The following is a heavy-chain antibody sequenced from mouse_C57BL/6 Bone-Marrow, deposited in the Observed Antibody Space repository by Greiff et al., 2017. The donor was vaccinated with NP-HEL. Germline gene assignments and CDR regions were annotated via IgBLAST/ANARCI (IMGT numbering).Heavy chain of an antibody. Sequence: EVQLQQSGAELVRPGASVKLSCTASGYNIKDDYMHWVKQRPVQGLEWIGWIDPETGDTEYASKFQGKATITADTSSNTAYLQLSSLTSEDTAVYYCTTEGYYGSSYNYWGQGTTLTVSS. J-gene: IGHJ2*01. CDR2: IDPETGDT. D-gene: IGHD1-1*01. CDR1: GYNIKDDY. CDR3: TTEGYYGSSYNY. V-gene: IGHV14-4*01.